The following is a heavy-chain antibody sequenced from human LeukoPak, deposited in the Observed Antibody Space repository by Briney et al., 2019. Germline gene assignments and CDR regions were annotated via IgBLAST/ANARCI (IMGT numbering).Heavy chain of an antibody. CDR1: GFTFSSYW. CDR2: IKPDGSDK. V-gene: IGHV3-7*01. J-gene: IGHJ4*02. D-gene: IGHD2-8*02. CDR3: ARGGGLCYN. Sequence: GGSLRLSCAASGFTFSSYWMSWVRQSPGKGLEWVANIKPDGSDKSYVDSVKGRFTISRDNAKNSLFLQMDSLRAEDTAVYYCARGGGLCYNWGQGSLVAVPS.